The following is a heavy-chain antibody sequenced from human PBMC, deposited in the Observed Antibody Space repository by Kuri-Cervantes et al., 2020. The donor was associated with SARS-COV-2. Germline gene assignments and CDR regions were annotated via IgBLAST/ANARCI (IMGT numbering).Heavy chain of an antibody. V-gene: IGHV1-69*06. Sequence: SVKVSCKASGGTFSSYTISWVRQAPGQGLEWMGGIIPIFGTANYAQKFQGRVTITADKSTSTAYMELSSLRSEDTAVYYCAKLTWTDSSSSEEGFDYWGQGTLVTVSS. D-gene: IGHD6-6*01. CDR1: GGTFSSYT. CDR2: IIPIFGTA. CDR3: AKLTWTDSSSSEEGFDY. J-gene: IGHJ4*02.